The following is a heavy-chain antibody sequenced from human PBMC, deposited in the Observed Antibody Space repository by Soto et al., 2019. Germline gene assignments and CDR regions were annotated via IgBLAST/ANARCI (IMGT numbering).Heavy chain of an antibody. CDR1: GGSISSSSYY. CDR2: IYYSGST. J-gene: IGHJ4*02. CDR3: ARSPWYSSSWYAPFDY. Sequence: SETLSLTCTVSGGSISSSSYYWGWVRQPPGKGLEWIGSIYYSGSTYYNPSLKSRVTISVDTSKNQFSLKLSSVTAADTAVYYCARSPWYSSSWYAPFDYWGQGTLVT. V-gene: IGHV4-39*01. D-gene: IGHD6-13*01.